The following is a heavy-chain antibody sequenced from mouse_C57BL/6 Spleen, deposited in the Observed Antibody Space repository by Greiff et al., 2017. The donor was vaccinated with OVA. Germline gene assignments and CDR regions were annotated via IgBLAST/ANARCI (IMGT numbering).Heavy chain of an antibody. CDR1: GYTFTSYW. V-gene: IGHV1-50*01. CDR2: IDPSDSYT. D-gene: IGHD1-1*01. Sequence: QVQLQQPGAELVKPGASVKLSCKASGYTFTSYWMQWVKQRPGQGLEWIGEIDPSDSYTNYNQKFKGMATLTVDTSSSTAYMQLSSLTSEDSAVYYCARGGTTVVATRDYAMDYWGQGTSVTVSS. CDR3: ARGGTTVVATRDYAMDY. J-gene: IGHJ4*01.